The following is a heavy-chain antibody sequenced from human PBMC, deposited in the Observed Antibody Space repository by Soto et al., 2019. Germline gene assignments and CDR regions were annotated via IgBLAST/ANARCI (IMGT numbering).Heavy chain of an antibody. CDR2: IDGRDGT. V-gene: IGHV3-23*01. Sequence: EVRLLESGGGLVQPGGSLRLSCAGSGFTFRAYTMAWVRQAPGKGLEWVSGIDGRDGTYYADSVKGRFNISRDSSRNTLFLQMKSLRADDTAVYYCAKTGPVTARIRFDYWGQGALVTVS. CDR1: GFTFRAYT. J-gene: IGHJ4*02. CDR3: AKTGPVTARIRFDY. D-gene: IGHD2-21*02.